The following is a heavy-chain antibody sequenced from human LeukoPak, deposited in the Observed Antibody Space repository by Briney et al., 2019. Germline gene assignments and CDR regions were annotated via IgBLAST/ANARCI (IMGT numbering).Heavy chain of an antibody. CDR3: ARDSRYCGGDCYFDY. V-gene: IGHV1-69*06. D-gene: IGHD2-21*02. CDR2: IIPIFGTA. CDR1: GGTFSSYA. J-gene: IGHJ4*03. Sequence: SVKVSCKASGGTFSSYAISWVRQAPGQGLEWMGGIIPIFGTANYAQKFQGRVTITADKSTSTAYMELSSLRSEDTAVYYCARDSRYCGGDCYFDYWGQGPRSPSPQ.